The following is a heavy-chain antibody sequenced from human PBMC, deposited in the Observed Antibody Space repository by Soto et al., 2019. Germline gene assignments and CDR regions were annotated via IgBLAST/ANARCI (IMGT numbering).Heavy chain of an antibody. D-gene: IGHD4-4*01. V-gene: IGHV3-23*01. J-gene: IGHJ4*02. CDR1: GFTFKSYA. CDR2: ITGSGDST. Sequence: PGGSLRLSCAASGFTFKSYAVRWVSQAPGKGLEWVSVITGSGDSTYYADCVKGRFSLSRDNSKNTLYLQMNRQHADGTAVYYWANELRHDYSHAYLARWGQGTLVTVSS. CDR3: ANELRHDYSHAYLAR.